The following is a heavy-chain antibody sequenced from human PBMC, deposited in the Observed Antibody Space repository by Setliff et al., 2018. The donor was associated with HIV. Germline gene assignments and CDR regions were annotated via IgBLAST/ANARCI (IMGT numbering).Heavy chain of an antibody. J-gene: IGHJ3*02. CDR3: ARSGKAVGSAGLGAFDI. Sequence: GESLKISCTGSGYSFTSYWIGWVRQMPGKGLEWMGIIYPGDSHTRYSPSFQGQVTISADKSISTDYLQCSSLKASDTAMYYCARSGKAVGSAGLGAFDIWGQGTMVTVSS. CDR2: IYPGDSHT. V-gene: IGHV5-51*01. D-gene: IGHD6-19*01. CDR1: GYSFTSYW.